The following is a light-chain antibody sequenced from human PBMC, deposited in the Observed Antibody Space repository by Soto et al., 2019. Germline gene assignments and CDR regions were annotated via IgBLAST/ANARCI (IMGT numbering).Light chain of an antibody. V-gene: IGKV3-11*01. CDR3: QQRSNWPQT. J-gene: IGKJ1*01. CDR2: DAS. Sequence: EIVLTQSPATLSLSPGERATLSCRASQSVSSYLAWYQQKPGQAPRLLIYDASNRATGIPARFSGSGSGTDFTPTISCLEPEDLTVYDCQQRSNWPQTFGQGTKVQTK. CDR1: QSVSSY.